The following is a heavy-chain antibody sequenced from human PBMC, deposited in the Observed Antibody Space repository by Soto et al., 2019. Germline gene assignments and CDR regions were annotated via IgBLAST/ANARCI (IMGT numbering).Heavy chain of an antibody. D-gene: IGHD3-10*01. CDR3: TGITWFRGMDV. CDR1: GDSVSSNSAG. J-gene: IGHJ6*02. V-gene: IGHV6-1*01. CDR2: TYYKSTWNN. Sequence: SQTLSLTCVISGDSVSSNSAGWNWIRQSPSRGLEWLGRTYYKSTWNNDYALSMKSRITINPDTSKNQFSLHLYSVTPEDTAVYCCTGITWFRGMDVWGQGTPVTVSS.